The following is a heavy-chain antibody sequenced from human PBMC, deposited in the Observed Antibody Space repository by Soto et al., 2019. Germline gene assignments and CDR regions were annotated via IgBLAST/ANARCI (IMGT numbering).Heavy chain of an antibody. CDR1: GGSISSSNW. V-gene: IGHV4-4*02. D-gene: IGHD5-18*01. J-gene: IGHJ6*02. CDR2: IYHSGST. Sequence: QVQLQESGPGLVKPSGTLSLTCAVSGGSISSSNWWSWVRQPPGKGLEWIGEIYHSGSTNYNPSLKRRVTISVDKSKNQFSLKLSSVTAADTAVYYCARDRGYSYGYTAADYYYYGMDVWGQGTTVTVSS. CDR3: ARDRGYSYGYTAADYYYYGMDV.